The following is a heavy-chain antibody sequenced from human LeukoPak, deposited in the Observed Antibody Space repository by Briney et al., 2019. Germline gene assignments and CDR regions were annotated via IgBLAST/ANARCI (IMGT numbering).Heavy chain of an antibody. CDR1: GGSISSTSYD. D-gene: IGHD3-10*01. V-gene: IGHV4-61*09. Sequence: PSETLSLTCTVSGGSISSTSYDWYWIRQPAGKGLEWIGHIYTSGSTNCNPSLKSRVTISVDTSKNQFSLKLTSVTAADTAVYYCTKGRGIWGQGTLVTVSS. CDR3: TKGRGI. CDR2: IYTSGST. J-gene: IGHJ4*02.